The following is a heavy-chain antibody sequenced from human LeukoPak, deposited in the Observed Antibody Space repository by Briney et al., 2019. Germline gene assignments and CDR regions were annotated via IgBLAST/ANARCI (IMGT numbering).Heavy chain of an antibody. CDR2: ISAYNGNT. V-gene: IGHV1-18*01. CDR3: ARDLYSGSLLGFDP. J-gene: IGHJ5*02. Sequence: EASVKVSCKASGYTFTSYGISWVRQAPGQGLEWVGWISAYNGNTNYAQKLQGRVTMTTDTSTSTAYMELRSLRSDDTAVYYCARDLYSGSLLGFDPWGQGTLVTVSS. D-gene: IGHD1-26*01. CDR1: GYTFTSYG.